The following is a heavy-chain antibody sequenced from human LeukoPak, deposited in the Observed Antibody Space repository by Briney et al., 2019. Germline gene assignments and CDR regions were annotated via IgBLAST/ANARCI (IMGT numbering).Heavy chain of an antibody. D-gene: IGHD3-22*01. V-gene: IGHV3-7*01. J-gene: IGHJ3*02. Sequence: HAGGSLRLSCAASGFTFSSYAMSWVRQAPGKGLEWVANIKQDGSEKYYVDSVKGRFTISRDSAKNSLYLQMNSLRAEDTAVYYCARVNRYGGITMIVVVTTDAFDIWGQGTMVTVSS. CDR2: IKQDGSEK. CDR1: GFTFSSYA. CDR3: ARVNRYGGITMIVVVTTDAFDI.